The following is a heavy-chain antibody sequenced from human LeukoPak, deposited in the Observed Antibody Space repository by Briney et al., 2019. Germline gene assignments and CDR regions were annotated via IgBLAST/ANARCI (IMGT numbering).Heavy chain of an antibody. Sequence: GGSLRLSCAASGFIFSSYGMHCVRQAPGKGLEWVAFVRYDGTNEYYADSVKGRFTISRDNSENTVYLQMNSLTTEDTAVYYCAKGGSSGWHFDYWGQGTLVTVSS. CDR2: VRYDGTNE. CDR3: AKGGSSGWHFDY. V-gene: IGHV3-30*02. J-gene: IGHJ4*02. CDR1: GFIFSSYG. D-gene: IGHD6-19*01.